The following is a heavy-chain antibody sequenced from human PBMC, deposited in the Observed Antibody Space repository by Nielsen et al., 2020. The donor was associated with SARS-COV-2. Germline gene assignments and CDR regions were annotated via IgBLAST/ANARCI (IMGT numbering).Heavy chain of an antibody. Sequence: SGPTLVKPTETLTLTCTDSGFSLSNARMGVGWIRQPPGRALESLAHIFSNDEKSYSTSLKSRLTISKDTSKSQVVLTMTNMDPVDTATYYCARIQLELRLFYFYYSMDVWGKGTTVTVSS. CDR1: GFSLSNARMG. V-gene: IGHV2-26*01. J-gene: IGHJ6*03. D-gene: IGHD1-7*01. CDR3: ARIQLELRLFYFYYSMDV. CDR2: IFSNDEK.